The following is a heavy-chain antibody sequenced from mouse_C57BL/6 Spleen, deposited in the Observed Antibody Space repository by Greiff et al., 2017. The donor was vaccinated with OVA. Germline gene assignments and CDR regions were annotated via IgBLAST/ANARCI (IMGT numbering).Heavy chain of an antibody. J-gene: IGHJ4*01. CDR1: GYTFTDYN. CDR2: INPNNGGT. CDR3: AREGYYYGSSNYYAMDY. D-gene: IGHD1-1*01. V-gene: IGHV1-18*01. Sequence: VQLQQSGPELVKPGASVKIPCKASGYTFTDYNMDWVKQSHGKSLEWIGDINPNNGGTIYNQKFKGKATLTVDKSSSTAYMELRSLTSEDTAVYYCAREGYYYGSSNYYAMDYWGQGTSVTVSS.